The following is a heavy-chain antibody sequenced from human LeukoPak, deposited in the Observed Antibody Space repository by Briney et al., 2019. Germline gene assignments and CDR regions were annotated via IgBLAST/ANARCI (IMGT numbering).Heavy chain of an antibody. V-gene: IGHV3-7*01. CDR2: IKEDGSET. J-gene: IGHJ4*02. CDR1: GFTFSSWW. D-gene: IGHD6-19*01. CDR3: ARPRAWSYFDF. Sequence: GGSLRLSCVASGFTFSSWWMSWARQAPGKGLEWVANIKEDGSETSYVDSVKGRFSISRDNAKNSFYLQMNSLRAEDTAVYYCARPRAWSYFDFWGQGTLVTVSS.